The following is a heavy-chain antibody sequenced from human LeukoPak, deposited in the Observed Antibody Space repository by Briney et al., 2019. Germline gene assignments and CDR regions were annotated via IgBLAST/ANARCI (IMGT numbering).Heavy chain of an antibody. J-gene: IGHJ4*02. Sequence: ASMKLSCKASGFTFTGYYIHWVRHAPGPGLELMGWVNPNSGGTNYAQMFQGRVTMTRDTSINTAYMELSGLRSDDTAVYYCARDSYGGNWSLGYWGQGTLVTVSS. V-gene: IGHV1-2*02. D-gene: IGHD4-23*01. CDR2: VNPNSGGT. CDR1: GFTFTGYY. CDR3: ARDSYGGNWSLGY.